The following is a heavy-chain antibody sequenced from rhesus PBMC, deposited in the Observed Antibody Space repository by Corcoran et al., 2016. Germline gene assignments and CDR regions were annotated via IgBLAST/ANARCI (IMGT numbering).Heavy chain of an antibody. Sequence: EVQLVQSGAEVKSPGESLKISCKTSGYSFTSYWISWVRPMPGKGLEWMWAIDPSDTDTRYRPSVPGQDTISADKSITTAYLQWSRLKASASATYYGARGGNYDWYFDIWGPGTPITISS. D-gene: IGHD4-35*01. CDR3: ARGGNYDWYFDI. CDR2: IDPSDTDT. V-gene: IGHV5-2*01. J-gene: IGHJ2*01. CDR1: GYSFTSYW.